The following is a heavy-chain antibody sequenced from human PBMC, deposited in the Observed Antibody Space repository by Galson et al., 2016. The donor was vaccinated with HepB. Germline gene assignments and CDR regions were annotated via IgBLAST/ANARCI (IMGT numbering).Heavy chain of an antibody. Sequence: SVKVSCKASGYTFTSYYMHWVRQAPGQGLEWMGIINPSGGGTSYTQKFQGRVTMTGDTSTSTVYMELSSLRSEDTAVYYCARDQGGLRYFDRLMMTYYFDYWGQGTLVTVSS. J-gene: IGHJ4*02. CDR2: INPSGGGT. CDR1: GYTFTSYY. D-gene: IGHD3-9*01. V-gene: IGHV1-46*01. CDR3: ARDQGGLRYFDRLMMTYYFDY.